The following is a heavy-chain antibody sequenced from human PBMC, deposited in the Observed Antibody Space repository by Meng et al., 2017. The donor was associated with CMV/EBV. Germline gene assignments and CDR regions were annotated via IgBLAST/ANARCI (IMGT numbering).Heavy chain of an antibody. CDR3: ARVNPNYSFYGMDV. V-gene: IGHV4-39*07. CDR1: GGSISSSSYY. J-gene: IGHJ6*02. CDR2: IYYSGSP. Sequence: SETLSLTCTVSGGSISSSSYYWGWLRQPPGKGLEWVVTIYYSGSPYYNPSLQSRVTISVDTSKNQFSLKLSFVTAADTAVYYCARVNPNYSFYGMDVWGQGTTVTVSS.